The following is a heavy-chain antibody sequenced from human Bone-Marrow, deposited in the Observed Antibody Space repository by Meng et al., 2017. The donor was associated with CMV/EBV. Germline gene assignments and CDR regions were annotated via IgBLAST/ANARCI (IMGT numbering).Heavy chain of an antibody. CDR3: AKGPSSGWYYFDY. D-gene: IGHD6-19*01. Sequence: AASGFSSISYAMSWSRQAPGKGLEWVSSLSGSGSTTHYAASVRGRFTISRDNSKDTLYLQSTSLRAADTAVYYCAKGPSSGWYYFDYWGQGTLVTVSS. V-gene: IGHV3-23*01. J-gene: IGHJ4*02. CDR2: LSGSGSTT. CDR1: GFSSISYA.